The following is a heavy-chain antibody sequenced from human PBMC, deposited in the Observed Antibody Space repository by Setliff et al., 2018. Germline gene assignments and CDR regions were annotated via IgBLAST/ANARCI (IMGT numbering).Heavy chain of an antibody. V-gene: IGHV4-61*02. CDR2: IYTDGST. J-gene: IGHJ6*03. CDR3: ARMSGFQYIDV. D-gene: IGHD3-3*01. Sequence: SETLSLTCTVSGGSVGNSYYYWNWIRQPAGKGLECIGRIYTDGSTKYNPSLNSRVTLLIDTAKNQISLRLSSVTAADTAVYYCARMSGFQYIDVWDKGTTVTV. CDR1: GGSVGNSYYY.